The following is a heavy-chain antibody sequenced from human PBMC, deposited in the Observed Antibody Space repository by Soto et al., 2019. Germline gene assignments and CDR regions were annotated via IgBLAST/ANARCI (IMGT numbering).Heavy chain of an antibody. D-gene: IGHD3-10*01. Sequence: GSLRLSCAASGFTFSSYGMHWVRQAPGKGLEWAAVISYDGGDKYHADSVKGRFTISRDNSKNTLYLQVNSLRAEDTAVYYCAKDSGRGSADYYFDYWGQGTLVTVSS. CDR1: GFTFSSYG. V-gene: IGHV3-30*18. J-gene: IGHJ4*02. CDR2: ISYDGGDK. CDR3: AKDSGRGSADYYFDY.